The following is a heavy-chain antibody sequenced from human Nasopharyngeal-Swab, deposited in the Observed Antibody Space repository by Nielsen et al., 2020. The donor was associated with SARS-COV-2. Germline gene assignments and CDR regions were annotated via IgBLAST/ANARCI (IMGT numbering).Heavy chain of an antibody. V-gene: IGHV3-9*01. J-gene: IGHJ6*02. CDR2: ISWNSGSI. CDR3: ATNPNYYGMDV. CDR1: GFTFDNYA. Sequence: SLKISCAASGFTFDNYAMHWVRHAPGKGLDWVSVISWNSGSIGYADSVKGRFTISRDNAKNSLYLQMNSLRAEDTALYYCATNPNYYGMDVWGQGTTVTVSS.